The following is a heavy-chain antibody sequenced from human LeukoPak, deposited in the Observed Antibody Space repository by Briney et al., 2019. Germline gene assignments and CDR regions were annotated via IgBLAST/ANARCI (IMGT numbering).Heavy chain of an antibody. CDR2: IYTTGRT. D-gene: IGHD3-16*02. J-gene: IGHJ4*02. CDR1: GGSINSYW. V-gene: IGHV4-4*07. CDR3: SRGGYTISSYVFDF. Sequence: SETLSLTCSVSGGSINSYWWSWIRQPAGKGLEFLGRIYTTGRTNYNPSLKSRVSMSVDTSKNMFSLELRSVTAADTAVYFCSRGGYTISSYVFDFWGQGALVAVSS.